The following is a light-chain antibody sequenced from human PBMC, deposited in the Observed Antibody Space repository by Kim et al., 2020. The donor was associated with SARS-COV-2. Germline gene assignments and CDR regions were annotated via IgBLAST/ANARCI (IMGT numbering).Light chain of an antibody. CDR1: QSVSSNY. CDR2: GAS. Sequence: SPGEGDTLYCRASQSVSSNYFAWYQQKPGQAPRLLIYGASNRATGIPDRFSGGGSGTDFTLTINRVEPEDFAVYYCQQYGSSPGTFGGGTKVDIK. J-gene: IGKJ4*01. V-gene: IGKV3-20*01. CDR3: QQYGSSPGT.